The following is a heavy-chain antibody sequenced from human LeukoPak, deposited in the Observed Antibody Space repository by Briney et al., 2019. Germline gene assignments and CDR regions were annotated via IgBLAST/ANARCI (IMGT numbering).Heavy chain of an antibody. CDR3: ARGRKNYYGSGSYYNSLGFYFDY. CDR2: INHSGST. J-gene: IGHJ4*02. CDR1: GGSFSGYY. Sequence: PSETLSLTCAVYGGSFSGYYWSWIRQPPGKGLEWVGEINHSGSTNYNPSLKSRVTISVDTSKNQFSLKLSSVTAADTAVYYCARGRKNYYGSGSYYNSLGFYFDYWGQGTLVTVSS. V-gene: IGHV4-34*01. D-gene: IGHD3-10*01.